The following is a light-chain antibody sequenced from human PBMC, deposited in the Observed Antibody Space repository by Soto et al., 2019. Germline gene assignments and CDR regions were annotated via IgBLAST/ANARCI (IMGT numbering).Light chain of an antibody. Sequence: VLTQPASVSGSPGQTSSITCSGDNLGDKDVCWYQQKPGQSPVLVIYQNSRRPSGIPERFSGSKSGNTATLTISGTQALDEADYSCQAWDSSTGVFGTGTKVT. V-gene: IGLV3-1*01. CDR2: QNS. J-gene: IGLJ1*01. CDR3: QAWDSSTGV. CDR1: NLGDKD.